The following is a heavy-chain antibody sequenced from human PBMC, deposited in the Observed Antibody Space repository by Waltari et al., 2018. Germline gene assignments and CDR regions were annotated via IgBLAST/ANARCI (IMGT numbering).Heavy chain of an antibody. V-gene: IGHV4-61*02. CDR1: GGSISSGSYY. J-gene: IGHJ3*02. CDR3: ARVGVGNYYDSSGYDDAFDI. CDR2: IYTSGST. Sequence: QVQLQESGPGLVKPSQTLSLTCTVSGGSISSGSYYWSWIRQPAGKGLEWIGRIYTSGSTNYKPSRKSRVTISVDTSKNQFSLKLSSVTAADTAVYYCARVGVGNYYDSSGYDDAFDIWGQGTMVTVSS. D-gene: IGHD3-22*01.